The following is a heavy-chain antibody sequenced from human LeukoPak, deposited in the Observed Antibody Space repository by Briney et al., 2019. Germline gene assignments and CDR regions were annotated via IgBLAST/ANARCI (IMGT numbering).Heavy chain of an antibody. J-gene: IGHJ4*02. Sequence: ASVKVTCKTSGYTFTSYGIIWVRQAPGQGLEWMGWISGYNDNTKYTQKLQGRVTMTTDTSTSTAYMELRSLRSDDTAVYYCARATGRVVRGITWRYFDYWGQGTLVTVSS. CDR1: GYTFTSYG. V-gene: IGHV1-18*01. CDR2: ISGYNDNT. CDR3: ARATGRVVRGITWRYFDY. D-gene: IGHD3-10*01.